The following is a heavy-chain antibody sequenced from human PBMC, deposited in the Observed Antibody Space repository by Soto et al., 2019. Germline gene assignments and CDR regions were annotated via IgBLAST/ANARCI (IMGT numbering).Heavy chain of an antibody. V-gene: IGHV4-59*01. D-gene: IGHD3-9*01. J-gene: IGHJ4*02. Sequence: EPLSLTCTVSGRSISSYYWSWIRPPPGKGLEWIGYIYYSGSTNYNPSLKSRVTIAVDTSKNQFSLKLSSVTAADTAVYYCARAELYYDILTVTGYFDYWGQGTLVTVSS. CDR1: GRSISSYY. CDR2: IYYSGST. CDR3: ARAELYYDILTVTGYFDY.